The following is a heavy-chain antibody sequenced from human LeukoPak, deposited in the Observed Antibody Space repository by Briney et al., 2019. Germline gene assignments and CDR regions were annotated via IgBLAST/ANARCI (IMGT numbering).Heavy chain of an antibody. CDR3: ARPQGGSTTVTTHFDY. J-gene: IGHJ4*02. CDR1: GYTFTSYG. CDR2: ISAYNGNT. V-gene: IGHV1-18*01. Sequence: ASVKVSCKASGYTFTSYGISWVRQSPGQGLEWMGWISAYNGNTNYAQKLQGRATMTTDTSTSTAYMELRSLRSDDTAVYYCARPQGGSTTVTTHFDYWGQGTLVTVSS. D-gene: IGHD4-17*01.